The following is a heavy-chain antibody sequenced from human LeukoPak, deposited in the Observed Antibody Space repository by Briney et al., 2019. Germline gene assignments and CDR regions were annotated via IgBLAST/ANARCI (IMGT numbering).Heavy chain of an antibody. J-gene: IGHJ5*02. CDR2: IRSKAYGGTT. V-gene: IGHV3-49*03. CDR3: TRGAVGDSYDFWSYRKNWFDP. Sequence: GGSLRLSCTASGFTFGDYAMSRFRQAPGKGLEWVGFIRSKAYGGTTEYAASVKGRFTISRDDSKSIAYLQMNSLKTEDTAVYYCTRGAVGDSYDFWSYRKNWFDPWGQGTLVTVSS. CDR1: GFTFGDYA. D-gene: IGHD3-3*01.